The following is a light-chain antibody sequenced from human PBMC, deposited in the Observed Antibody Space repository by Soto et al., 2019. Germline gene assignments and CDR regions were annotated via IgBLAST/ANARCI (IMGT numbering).Light chain of an antibody. CDR3: SSYATSGTRV. V-gene: IGLV2-14*01. Sequence: QSALTQPASVSGSPGQSIAISCTGTSSDVGGYNYVSWYQQHPDKAPKLMMYDVSNRPSGISNRFSGSKSGNTASLTISGLQAEDEADYYCSSYATSGTRVFGTGTKVTVL. J-gene: IGLJ1*01. CDR1: SSDVGGYNY. CDR2: DVS.